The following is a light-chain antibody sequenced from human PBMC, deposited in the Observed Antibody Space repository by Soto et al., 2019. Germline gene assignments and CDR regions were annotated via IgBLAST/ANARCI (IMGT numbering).Light chain of an antibody. J-gene: IGKJ1*01. V-gene: IGKV1-5*03. CDR2: KES. CDR3: QQYNTYPWT. CDR1: QSISRW. Sequence: DLQLTQSPSTLSASLGDSVGITWRASQSISRWLAWYKQKPGKAPNILIYKESSLESGVPSRLSGSGSGTEFNLTISRLQPDDFVTYYCQQYNTYPWTCGQGTKVDIK.